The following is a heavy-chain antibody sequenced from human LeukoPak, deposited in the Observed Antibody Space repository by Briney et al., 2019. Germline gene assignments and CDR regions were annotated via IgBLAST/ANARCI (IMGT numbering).Heavy chain of an antibody. J-gene: IGHJ4*02. V-gene: IGHV4-39*07. CDR1: GGSISSSSYY. D-gene: IGHD5-18*01. Sequence: SETLSLTCTVSGGSISSSSYYWGWIRQPPGKGLEWIGSIYYSGSTYYNPSLKSRVTISVDTSKNQFSLKLSSVTSADTAVYYCARDLSDTAILNYFDYWGQGTLVTVSS. CDR2: IYYSGST. CDR3: ARDLSDTAILNYFDY.